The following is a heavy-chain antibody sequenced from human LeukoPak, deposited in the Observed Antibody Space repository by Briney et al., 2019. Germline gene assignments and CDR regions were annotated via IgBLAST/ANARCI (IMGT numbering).Heavy chain of an antibody. CDR2: INHSGST. CDR1: GGSFSGYY. Sequence: SETLSLTCAVYGGSFSGYYWSWIRQPPGKGLEWIGEINHSGSTNYNPSLKSRVTISVDTSKNQFSLKLSSVTAADTAVYYCAREKMAGPRDAFDIWGQGTMVTVSS. D-gene: IGHD5-24*01. V-gene: IGHV4-34*01. J-gene: IGHJ3*02. CDR3: AREKMAGPRDAFDI.